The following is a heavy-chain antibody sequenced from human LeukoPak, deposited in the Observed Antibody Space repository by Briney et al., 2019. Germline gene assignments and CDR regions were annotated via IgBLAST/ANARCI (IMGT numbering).Heavy chain of an antibody. CDR3: ARLPGDY. CDR2: ISSSDTI. Sequence: GGSLRLSCAASGFTFSSYGMNWVRQAPGKGLEWVSYISSSDTIYYADSVKGRFTISRNNAKNSLYLQMNSLRDEDTAVYYCARLPGDYWGQGTLVTVSS. J-gene: IGHJ4*02. CDR1: GFTFSSYG. V-gene: IGHV3-48*02.